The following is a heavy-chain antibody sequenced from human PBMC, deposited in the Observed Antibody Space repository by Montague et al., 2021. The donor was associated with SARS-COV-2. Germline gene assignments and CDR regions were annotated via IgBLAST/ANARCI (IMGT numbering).Heavy chain of an antibody. CDR1: GFSLSTSGMC. Sequence: PALVKPTQTLTLTCTFSGFSLSTSGMCVSWIRQPPGKALEWLARIDWDDDKCYSTSLKTRLTISKDTSKNQVVLTMTNVDPVDTATYYCARRTYDILTGYDYGMDVWGQGTTVTVSS. V-gene: IGHV2-70*11. D-gene: IGHD3-9*01. CDR2: IDWDDDK. J-gene: IGHJ6*02. CDR3: ARRTYDILTGYDYGMDV.